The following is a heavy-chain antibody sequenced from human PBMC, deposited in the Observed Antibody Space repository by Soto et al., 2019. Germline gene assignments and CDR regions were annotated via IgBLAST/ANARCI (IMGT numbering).Heavy chain of an antibody. CDR3: VSSKYNIVAGPKWFDP. V-gene: IGHV4-30-2*01. CDR1: GVSIGSGDYS. Sequence: QLQLQESGSGLVKPSQTLSVTCTVSGVSIGSGDYSWSWIRQPPGKGLEWLGSFYHRGNTYYNQSLESRITMSADRSKNQLSLSLRSVTAADTAMYYCVSSKYNIVAGPKWFDPWGQGILVIVSS. J-gene: IGHJ5*02. CDR2: FYHRGNT. D-gene: IGHD1-20*01.